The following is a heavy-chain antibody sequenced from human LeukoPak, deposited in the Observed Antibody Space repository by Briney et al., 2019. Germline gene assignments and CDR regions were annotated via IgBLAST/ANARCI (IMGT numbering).Heavy chain of an antibody. CDR1: GGTFSSYA. D-gene: IGHD3-3*01. CDR3: ARDGDFWSGYYMDV. J-gene: IGHJ6*03. Sequence: GASVKVSCKASGGTFSSYAISWVRQAPGQGREWMGWISAYNGNTNYAQKLQGRVTMTTDTPTSTAYTELRSLRSDDTAVYYCARDGDFWSGYYMDVWGKGTTVTVSS. V-gene: IGHV1-18*01. CDR2: ISAYNGNT.